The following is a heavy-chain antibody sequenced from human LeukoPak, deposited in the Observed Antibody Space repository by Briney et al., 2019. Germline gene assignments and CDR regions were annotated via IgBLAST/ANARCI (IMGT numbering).Heavy chain of an antibody. CDR2: INPNSGGT. J-gene: IGHJ1*01. V-gene: IGHV1-2*06. Sequence: GASVKVSCKASGYTFTGYYMHWVRQAPGQGLEWMGRINPNSGGTNYAQKFQGRVTMTRDTSISTAYMELSRLRSDDTAVYYCARDQGYFSGGSCTPLAYFQHWGQGTLVTVSS. CDR3: ARDQGYFSGGSCTPLAYFQH. D-gene: IGHD2-15*01. CDR1: GYTFTGYY.